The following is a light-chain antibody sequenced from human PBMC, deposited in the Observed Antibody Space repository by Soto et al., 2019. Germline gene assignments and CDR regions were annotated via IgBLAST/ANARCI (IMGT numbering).Light chain of an antibody. Sequence: QSALTQPPSASGTPGQRVTMSCSGSSSNIGNNFVFWYQHLPGTAPKLLIYRSDQRPSGVPDRFSASKSGTSASLAISGLRSDDEADYYCASWDDTLSGVVFGGGTKVTVL. J-gene: IGLJ3*02. CDR2: RSD. CDR1: SSNIGNNF. CDR3: ASWDDTLSGVV. V-gene: IGLV1-47*01.